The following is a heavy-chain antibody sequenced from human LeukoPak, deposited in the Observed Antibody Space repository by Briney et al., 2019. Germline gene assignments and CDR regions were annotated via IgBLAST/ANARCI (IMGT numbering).Heavy chain of an antibody. V-gene: IGHV3-11*01. CDR1: GFTFSDYY. CDR3: ARDGRYYDSSGYPIDC. J-gene: IGHJ4*02. CDR2: ISSSGSTI. D-gene: IGHD3-22*01. Sequence: GGSLRLSCAASGFTFSDYYMSWIRQAPGKGLEWVSYISSSGSTIYYADSVKGRFTISRDNAKNSLYLQMNSLRAEDTAVYYCARDGRYYDSSGYPIDCWGQGTLVTVSS.